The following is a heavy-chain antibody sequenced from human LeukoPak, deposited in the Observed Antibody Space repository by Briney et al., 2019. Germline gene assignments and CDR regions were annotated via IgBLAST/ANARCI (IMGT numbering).Heavy chain of an antibody. Sequence: GGSLRLSRVASGFIFRHYGMHWVRQAPGRGLDWVAVIWIDGSNRFYAGSVKGRFTISRDNSQNTVLLQMNSLRAEDTAMYYCARDAQRGFDYSNSLKYWGHGILVTVSS. V-gene: IGHV3-33*01. CDR3: ARDAQRGFDYSNSLKY. CDR1: GFIFRHYG. D-gene: IGHD4-11*01. J-gene: IGHJ4*01. CDR2: IWIDGSNR.